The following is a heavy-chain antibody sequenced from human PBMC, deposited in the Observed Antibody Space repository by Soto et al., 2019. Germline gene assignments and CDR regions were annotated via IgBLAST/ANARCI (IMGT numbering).Heavy chain of an antibody. D-gene: IGHD1-1*01. Sequence: QLQLQESGPGLVKPSETLSLTCTVSGGSISSSPYYWAWIRQPPGKGLQWIGNIYYNGNTFYNPSLRSRVTISIDPSKSQCSLGLSSVTASDTAVYYCARHGPLTNNWNQLNCWGQGTLVTVSS. V-gene: IGHV4-39*01. CDR1: GGSISSSPYY. J-gene: IGHJ4*02. CDR2: IYYNGNT. CDR3: ARHGPLTNNWNQLNC.